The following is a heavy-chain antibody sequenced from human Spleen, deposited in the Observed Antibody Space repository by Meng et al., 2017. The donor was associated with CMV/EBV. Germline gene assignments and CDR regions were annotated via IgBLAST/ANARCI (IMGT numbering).Heavy chain of an antibody. J-gene: IGHJ4*02. Sequence: LPCRVFGGPFSCLLWSWVRPPPGKGLEWIGEINHSGITDYNPALKSRVTISVDTPKNTFSLKIMSVTAADTAVYYCARGRGGLNWGQGTLVTVSS. CDR2: INHSGIT. CDR3: ARGRGGLN. CDR1: GGPFSCLL. V-gene: IGHV4-34*01. D-gene: IGHD3-10*01.